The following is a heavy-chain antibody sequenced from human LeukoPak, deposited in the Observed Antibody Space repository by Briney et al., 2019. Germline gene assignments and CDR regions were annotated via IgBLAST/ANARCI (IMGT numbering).Heavy chain of an antibody. CDR2: MNPNGGNT. Sequence: GASVKVSCKASGYTFTSYDINWVRQASGQGLEWMGWMNPNGGNTGYAQKFQGRVTMTRNTSISTAYMELSSLRSEDTAVYYCARAMVRGVTPPGYWGQGTLVTVSS. D-gene: IGHD3-10*01. CDR1: GYTFTSYD. J-gene: IGHJ4*02. CDR3: ARAMVRGVTPPGY. V-gene: IGHV1-8*01.